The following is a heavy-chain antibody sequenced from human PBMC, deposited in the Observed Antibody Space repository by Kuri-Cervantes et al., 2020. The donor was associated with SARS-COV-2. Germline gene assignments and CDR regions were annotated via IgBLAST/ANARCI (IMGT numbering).Heavy chain of an antibody. CDR1: TFSSFSIYA. J-gene: IGHJ4*02. CDR2: ISSDGVNK. Sequence: GGSLRLSCAASTFSSFSIYAIHWVRQPPGKGLEWVASISSDGVNKQYTDSVRGRFTISRDNPRSTLYLQMSDLRLEDTGVYYCAMLYGDPDLDYWGQGTLVTVSS. D-gene: IGHD4-17*01. V-gene: IGHV3-30-3*01. CDR3: AMLYGDPDLDY.